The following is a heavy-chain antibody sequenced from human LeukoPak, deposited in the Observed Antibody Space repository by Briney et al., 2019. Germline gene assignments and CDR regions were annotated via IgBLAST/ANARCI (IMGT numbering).Heavy chain of an antibody. D-gene: IGHD3-10*01. CDR1: GYSFTSYW. CDR3: ASHSGRGIDV. CDR2: IDPSDSYT. Sequence: GESLKISCQGSGYSFTSYWISWVRQLPGKGLEWMGRIDPSDSYTNYSPSFQGHVTISADMSISTAYLQWSSLKASDTAMYYCASHSGRGIDVWGQGTTVTVSS. J-gene: IGHJ6*02. V-gene: IGHV5-10-1*01.